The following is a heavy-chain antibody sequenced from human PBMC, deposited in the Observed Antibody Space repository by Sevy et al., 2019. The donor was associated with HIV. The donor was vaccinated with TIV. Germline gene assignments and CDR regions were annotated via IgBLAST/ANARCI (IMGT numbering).Heavy chain of an antibody. D-gene: IGHD1-26*01. CDR1: GGSINSDH. Sequence: SETLSLTCTVSGGSINSDHWNWIRQPPGKGLEWIANIYYNGHINYNPSLKSRVTLSLDTSKNQFSSRLSSVTAADTAMYYCAGENAWGRGYSWGQGTLVTVSS. CDR2: IYYNGHI. CDR3: AGENAWGRGYS. J-gene: IGHJ4*02. V-gene: IGHV4-59*08.